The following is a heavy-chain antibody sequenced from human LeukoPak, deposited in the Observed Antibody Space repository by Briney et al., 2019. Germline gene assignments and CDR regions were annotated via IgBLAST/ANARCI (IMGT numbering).Heavy chain of an antibody. Sequence: ASVKVSCEASGYTFINYGITWVRQAPGQGLEWMGWISAYNGYTNYAQKFQGGVTMTTDTSTSTVYMELRSLRSDDTAVYYCARGQLVFFAYWGQGTLVTVSA. V-gene: IGHV1-18*01. CDR1: GYTFINYG. CDR3: ARGQLVFFAY. D-gene: IGHD6-6*01. CDR2: ISAYNGYT. J-gene: IGHJ4*02.